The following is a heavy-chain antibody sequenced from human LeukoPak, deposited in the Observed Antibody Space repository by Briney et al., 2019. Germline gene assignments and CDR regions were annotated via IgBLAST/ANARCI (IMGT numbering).Heavy chain of an antibody. J-gene: IGHJ3*02. CDR1: GFIFRNYG. CDR2: IWYDGSNK. Sequence: GGSLRLSCAASGFIFRNYGMHWVRQAPGKGLEWEAIIWYDGSNKYYVDSVKGRFTISRDNSKNTLYLQMNSLRAEDTAVYYCVRSDDTFDIWGQGTMVTVSS. CDR3: VRSDDTFDI. V-gene: IGHV3-33*01.